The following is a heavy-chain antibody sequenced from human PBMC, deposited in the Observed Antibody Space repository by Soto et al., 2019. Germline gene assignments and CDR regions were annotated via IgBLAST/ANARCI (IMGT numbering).Heavy chain of an antibody. CDR2: ITFSGAYT. V-gene: IGHV3-23*01. D-gene: IGHD1-26*01. CDR3: AKVGAMGVFDS. CDR1: GFTFSSFA. J-gene: IGHJ4*02. Sequence: PGGSLRLSCAASGFTFSSFAMSWVRQAPGKGLEWLSGITFSGAYTYYADSGKGRFTISRDNSKNTLYLEMNSLRAEDTALYYCAKVGAMGVFDSWGQGTLVTVSS.